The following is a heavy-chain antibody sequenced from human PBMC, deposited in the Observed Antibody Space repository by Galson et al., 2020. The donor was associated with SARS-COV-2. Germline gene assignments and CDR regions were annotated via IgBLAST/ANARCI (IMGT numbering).Heavy chain of an antibody. D-gene: IGHD2-2*01. CDR1: GFIFDDYA. Sequence: GGSLRLSCAASGFIFDDYAMSWVRQAPGKGLEWVSGIKWNGDSTGYADSVKGRFTISRDNAKNSLYLQMNSLRAEDTALYYCARLGYCGSNKCDPVDYWGQGTLVTVSS. CDR2: IKWNGDST. CDR3: ARLGYCGSNKCDPVDY. V-gene: IGHV3-20*04. J-gene: IGHJ4*02.